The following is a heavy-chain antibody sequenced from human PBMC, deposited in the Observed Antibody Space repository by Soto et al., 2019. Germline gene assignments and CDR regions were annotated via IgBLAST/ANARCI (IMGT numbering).Heavy chain of an antibody. D-gene: IGHD6-13*01. Sequence: SLRLSCAASGFTFSSYAMSWVRQAPGKGLEWVSAISGSAGSTYYADSVKGRFTIARDNSKNTLYLHMSSLRAEDTATYYCAKDFPAYLSSWFHLWGQGTLVTVSS. J-gene: IGHJ5*02. CDR3: AKDFPAYLSSWFHL. V-gene: IGHV3-23*01. CDR1: GFTFSSYA. CDR2: ISGSAGST.